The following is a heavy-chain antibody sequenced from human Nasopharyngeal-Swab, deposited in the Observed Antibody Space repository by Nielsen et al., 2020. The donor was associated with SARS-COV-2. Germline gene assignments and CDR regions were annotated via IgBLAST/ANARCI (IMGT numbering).Heavy chain of an antibody. CDR2: INTNTGNP. J-gene: IGHJ4*02. Sequence: ASVKVSCKASGYTFTSYAMNWVRQAPGQGLEWMGWINTNTGNPTYAQGFTGRFVFSLDTSVSTAYLQISSLKAEDTAVYYCARDPSSITIFGVVIKEGYYFDYWGQGTLFTVS. V-gene: IGHV7-4-1*02. CDR1: GYTFTSYA. D-gene: IGHD3-3*01. CDR3: ARDPSSITIFGVVIKEGYYFDY.